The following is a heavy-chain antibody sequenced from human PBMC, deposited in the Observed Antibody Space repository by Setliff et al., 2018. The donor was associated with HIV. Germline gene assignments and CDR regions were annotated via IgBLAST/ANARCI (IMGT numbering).Heavy chain of an antibody. CDR1: GYSFTNYW. CDR3: ARGPMNSLDY. J-gene: IGHJ4*02. V-gene: IGHV5-51*01. CDR2: IWPDDSDT. Sequence: GESLKISCKTSGYSFTNYWVGWVRQMPGNGLEWMGLIWPDDSDTMYSPSFQGQVTMSADKSISTAYLQWSSLKAPDTAMYYCARGPMNSLDYWGQGTLVTVSS.